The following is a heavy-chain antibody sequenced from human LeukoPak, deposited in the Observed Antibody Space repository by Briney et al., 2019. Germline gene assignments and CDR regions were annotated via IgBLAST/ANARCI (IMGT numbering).Heavy chain of an antibody. Sequence: GGSLRLSCEASRFTFSNYAIHWVRQAPGKGLEWVALISYDGSDKYYADSAKGRFTISRDNAKNSLYLQMNSLRAEDTAVYYCAELGITMIGGVWGKGTTVTISS. D-gene: IGHD3-10*02. CDR2: ISYDGSDK. CDR1: RFTFSNYA. V-gene: IGHV3-30-3*01. CDR3: AELGITMIGGV. J-gene: IGHJ6*04.